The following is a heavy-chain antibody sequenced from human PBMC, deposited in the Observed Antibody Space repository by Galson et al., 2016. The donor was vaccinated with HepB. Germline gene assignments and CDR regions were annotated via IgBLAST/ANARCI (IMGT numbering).Heavy chain of an antibody. V-gene: IGHV3-21*01. CDR2: ISGGSSHM. Sequence: SLRLSCADSAFTFSSYTMTWVRQAPGKGLEWLSSISGGSSHMFYADSVKGRFTISRDKTKNSLYLQMDSLRAEDMAIYYCARGSGYTSAWYPGGIRYWGQGTLVTVSS. CDR1: AFTFSSYT. CDR3: ARGSGYTSAWYPGGIRY. J-gene: IGHJ4*02. D-gene: IGHD6-19*01.